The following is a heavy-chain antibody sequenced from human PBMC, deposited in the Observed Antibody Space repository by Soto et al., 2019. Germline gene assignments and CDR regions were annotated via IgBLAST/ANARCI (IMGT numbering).Heavy chain of an antibody. CDR2: VNGFGTTR. CDR3: ATLIPPAAH. J-gene: IGHJ4*02. CDR1: GLTFSTYW. V-gene: IGHV3-74*01. Sequence: PGGSLRLSCAASGLTFSTYWMHWVRQAPGKGLVWVSRVNGFGTTRDYADSVKGRFTVSRDNAKNTLYLQMNSLTVDDTAVYYCATLIPPAAHWGQGSLVTVSS. D-gene: IGHD2-2*02.